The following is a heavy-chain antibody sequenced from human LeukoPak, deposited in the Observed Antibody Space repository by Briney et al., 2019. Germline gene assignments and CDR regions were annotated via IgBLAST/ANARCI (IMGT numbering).Heavy chain of an antibody. CDR3: ARDSHYYGSGKGFDY. D-gene: IGHD3-10*01. CDR2: ISSSGSTI. Sequence: GGSLRLSCAASGFTFSSYEMNWVRQAPGKGLEWVSYISSSGSTIYYADSVKGRFTISRDNAKNSLYLQMNSLRAEDTAVYYCARDSHYYGSGKGFDYWGQGTLVTVSS. J-gene: IGHJ4*02. V-gene: IGHV3-48*03. CDR1: GFTFSSYE.